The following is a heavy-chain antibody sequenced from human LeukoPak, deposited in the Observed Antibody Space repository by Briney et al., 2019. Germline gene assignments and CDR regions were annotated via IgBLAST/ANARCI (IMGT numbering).Heavy chain of an antibody. CDR3: ARERRDGGDPAFDT. J-gene: IGHJ3*02. CDR2: IKTDGSIT. CDR1: GFTLSNYW. D-gene: IGHD5-24*01. V-gene: IGHV3-74*03. Sequence: PGGSLRLSCAASGFTLSNYWMHWVRQLPGKGLVWVSRIKTDGSITTYADSVKGRFTISRDNAKNTLYLQMKSLRAEDTAVYYCARERRDGGDPAFDTWAKGQWSPSLQ.